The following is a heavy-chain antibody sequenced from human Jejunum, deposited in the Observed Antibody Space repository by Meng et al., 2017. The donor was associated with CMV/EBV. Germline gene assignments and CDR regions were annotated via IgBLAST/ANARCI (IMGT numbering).Heavy chain of an antibody. CDR3: VRLDLAAFYS. CDR1: GFSFSSYE. D-gene: IGHD3-3*02. J-gene: IGHJ5*02. CDR2: IATGDRFGGRKT. V-gene: IGHV3-48*03. Sequence: SGFSFSSYEFNWVRQAPGKGLEWVSYIATGDRFGGRKTKYADSVKGRFTISRDDAKNSLFLQMNSLRAEDTAVYYCVRLDLAAFYSWGQGTLVTVSS.